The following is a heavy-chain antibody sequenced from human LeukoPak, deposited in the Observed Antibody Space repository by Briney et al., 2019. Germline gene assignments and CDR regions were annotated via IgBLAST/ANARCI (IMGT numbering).Heavy chain of an antibody. Sequence: GGSLRLSCAASGFTVSSNYMSWVRQAPGKGLEWVSVIYSGGSTYYADSVKGRFTISRDNSKSTLYLQMNSLRAEDTAVYYCAREYSSSGGFDYWGQGALVTVSS. CDR2: IYSGGST. J-gene: IGHJ4*02. CDR3: AREYSSSGGFDY. V-gene: IGHV3-53*01. D-gene: IGHD6-6*01. CDR1: GFTVSSNY.